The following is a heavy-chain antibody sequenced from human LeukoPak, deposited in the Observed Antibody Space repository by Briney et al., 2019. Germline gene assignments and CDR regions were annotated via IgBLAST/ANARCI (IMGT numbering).Heavy chain of an antibody. CDR2: IRGSSTTI. CDR1: GFSFSTSS. D-gene: IGHD2-2*01. J-gene: IGHJ4*02. CDR3: ARDARSHSGTDACYVPYCYY. V-gene: IGHV3-48*01. Sequence: GGSLRLSCAASGFSFSTSSMSWVRQTPGKGLEWISYIRGSSTTIYYADSVKGRFTISRDNARNSLYLQMNELRAEDTGVYFCARDARSHSGTDACYVPYCYYWGQGSLVTVSS.